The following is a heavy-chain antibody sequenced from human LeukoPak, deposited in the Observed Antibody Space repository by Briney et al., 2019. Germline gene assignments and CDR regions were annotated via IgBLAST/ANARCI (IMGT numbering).Heavy chain of an antibody. J-gene: IGHJ3*02. D-gene: IGHD2-15*01. Sequence: PGGSLRLSCAASGFTFSDYYMSWIRQAPGKGLEWVSYISSSGSTIYYADSVKGRFTISRDNAKNSLYLQMNSLRAEDTAVYYCAREGRWVAARYAFDIWGQGTMVTVSS. V-gene: IGHV3-11*01. CDR2: ISSSGSTI. CDR1: GFTFSDYY. CDR3: AREGRWVAARYAFDI.